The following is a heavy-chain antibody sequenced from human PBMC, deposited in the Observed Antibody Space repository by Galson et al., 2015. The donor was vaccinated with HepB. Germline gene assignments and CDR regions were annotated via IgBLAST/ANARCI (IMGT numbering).Heavy chain of an antibody. CDR1: GFTDSSNY. V-gene: IGHV3-53*01. J-gene: IGHJ4*02. CDR2: IYSGGSK. CDR3: ARSPDYSSSSPDFDY. D-gene: IGHD6-6*01. Sequence: SLRLSCAAPGFTDSSNYMSWVRQAPGQGLEWVSVIYSGGSKYYADPVKGRFTISRDNSKNTLYLQMNSLRAEDTAVYYCARSPDYSSSSPDFDYWGQGTLVTVSS.